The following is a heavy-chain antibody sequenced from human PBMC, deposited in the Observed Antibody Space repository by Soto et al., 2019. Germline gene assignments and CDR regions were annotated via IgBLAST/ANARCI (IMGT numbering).Heavy chain of an antibody. D-gene: IGHD3-22*01. Sequence: GGSLRLSCSASGFTFSNYAMHWVRQAPGKGLEYVSAIYSNGGSTFYADSVRGRFTISRDNSKNTLYLQMSSLRAEDTAVYYCVKDRYYYDSSAYRSAYWGQGTLVTVSS. J-gene: IGHJ4*02. CDR2: IYSNGGST. CDR1: GFTFSNYA. CDR3: VKDRYYYDSSAYRSAY. V-gene: IGHV3-64D*06.